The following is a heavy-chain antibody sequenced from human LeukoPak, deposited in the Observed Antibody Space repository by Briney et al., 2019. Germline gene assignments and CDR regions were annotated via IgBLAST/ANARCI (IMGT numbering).Heavy chain of an antibody. Sequence: PSETLSLTCTVSGGSISSSSYCWGWLRQPPGKGLEWIGSIYYSGSTYYNPSLKSRVTISIDTSKNQFSLKPGSVTAADTAVYYCATPRGGDYGLDAFDIWGQGTMVTVSS. V-gene: IGHV4-39*07. J-gene: IGHJ3*02. CDR3: ATPRGGDYGLDAFDI. CDR1: GGSISSSSYC. D-gene: IGHD4-17*01. CDR2: IYYSGST.